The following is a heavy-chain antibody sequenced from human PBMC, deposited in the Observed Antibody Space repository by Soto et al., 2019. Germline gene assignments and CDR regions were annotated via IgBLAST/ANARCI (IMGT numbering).Heavy chain of an antibody. J-gene: IGHJ4*02. CDR3: ATAAYYGDRDAYFAS. V-gene: IGHV3-66*01. D-gene: IGHD4-17*01. Sequence: VRLVESGGGLVQPGGSLTLSCAASGFAVSNNYMAWIRQAPGKGLEWISVIYANGVTYKADSVRGRFTISRDNSKNNLYLQMNSLRDEDTSVYYGATAAYYGDRDAYFASCGQGTLVTVSS. CDR2: IYANGVT. CDR1: GFAVSNNY.